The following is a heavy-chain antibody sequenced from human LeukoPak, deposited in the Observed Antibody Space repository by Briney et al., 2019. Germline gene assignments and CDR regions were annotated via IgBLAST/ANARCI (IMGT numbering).Heavy chain of an antibody. CDR1: GGSFSGYY. V-gene: IGHV4-34*01. CDR3: ARPVQGH. J-gene: IGHJ4*02. Sequence: PSETLSLTCAVYGGSFSGYYWSWIRQPPGKGLEWIGEINHSGSTNYNPSLKSRVTISVDTSKNQFSLKLSSVTAADTAVYYCARPVQGHWGQGTLVTVSS. CDR2: INHSGST.